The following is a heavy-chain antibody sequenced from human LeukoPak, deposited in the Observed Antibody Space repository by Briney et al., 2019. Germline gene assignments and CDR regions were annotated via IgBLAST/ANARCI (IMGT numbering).Heavy chain of an antibody. CDR3: ARTPPKGDIDT. J-gene: IGHJ5*02. D-gene: IGHD2-21*02. CDR2: IIPIFGTA. V-gene: IGHV1-69*05. CDR1: GGTFSSYA. Sequence: SVKVSCKASGGTFSSYAISWVRQAPGQGLEWMGGIIPIFGTANYAQKFQGRVTMTSDTSETTVYMEVRSLTSEDTAVYYCARTPPKGDIDTWGQGTMVTVSS.